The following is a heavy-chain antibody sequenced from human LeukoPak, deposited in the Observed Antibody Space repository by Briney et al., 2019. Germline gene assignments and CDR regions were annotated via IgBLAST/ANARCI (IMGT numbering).Heavy chain of an antibody. CDR2: SYCSGST. CDR3: ARVVYSISVVDS. V-gene: IGHV4-39*01. J-gene: IGHJ4*02. Sequence: SETLSLTCTVSGGSISSSSYYWDWIRQPPGKGLEWIGSSYCSGSTYYNPSLKSRVTISVDTSKNQFSLKLSSVTAADTAVYYCARVVYSISVVDSWGQGTLVTVSS. CDR1: GGSISSSSYY. D-gene: IGHD6-6*01.